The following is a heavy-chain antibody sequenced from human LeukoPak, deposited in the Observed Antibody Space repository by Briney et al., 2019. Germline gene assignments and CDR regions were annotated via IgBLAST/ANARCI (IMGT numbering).Heavy chain of an antibody. Sequence: GGSLRLSCGASGFTFSSYAMSWVRQAPGKGLEWVSAIGSGTYYADSVKGRFTISRDNSKNTLYLQMNSLRAEDTAIYYCAKVLAYYFDYWGQGTLVTVSS. CDR2: IGSGT. V-gene: IGHV3-23*01. J-gene: IGHJ4*02. CDR3: AKVLAYYFDY. CDR1: GFTFSSYA.